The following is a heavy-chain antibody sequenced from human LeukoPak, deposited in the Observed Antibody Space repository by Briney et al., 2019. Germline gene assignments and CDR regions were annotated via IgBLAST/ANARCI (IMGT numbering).Heavy chain of an antibody. CDR3: ARGNDFWSGPIGYGMDV. Sequence: ASVKVSCKASGYTFTGYYMHWVRQAPGQGLEWMGRINPNSGGTNYAQKFQGRVTMTRDTSISTAYMELSRLRSDDTAVYYCARGNDFWSGPIGYGMDVWGQGTTVTVSS. V-gene: IGHV1-2*06. J-gene: IGHJ6*02. CDR1: GYTFTGYY. CDR2: INPNSGGT. D-gene: IGHD3-3*01.